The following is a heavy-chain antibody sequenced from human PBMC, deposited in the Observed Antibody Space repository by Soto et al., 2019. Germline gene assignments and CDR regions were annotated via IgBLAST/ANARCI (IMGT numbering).Heavy chain of an antibody. CDR2: IKQDGSEK. J-gene: IGHJ4*02. CDR3: ASVRAIKRLGEFIDY. D-gene: IGHD3-16*01. CDR1: GFTFSSYW. Sequence: GGSLRLSCAASGFTFSSYWMSWVRQAPGKGLEWVANIKQDGSEKYYVDSVKGRFTISRDNAKNSLYLQMNSLRAEDTAVYYCASVRAIKRLGEFIDYWGQGTLVTVSS. V-gene: IGHV3-7*03.